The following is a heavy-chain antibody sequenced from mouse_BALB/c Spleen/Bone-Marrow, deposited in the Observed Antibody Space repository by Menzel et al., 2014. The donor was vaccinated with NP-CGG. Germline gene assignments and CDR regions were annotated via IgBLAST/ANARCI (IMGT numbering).Heavy chain of an antibody. J-gene: IGHJ3*01. V-gene: IGHV5-9-2*01. D-gene: IGHD2-4*01. CDR1: GFTFSNYG. CDR2: ISGGGGYT. Sequence: EVHLVESGGGLVKSGGSLNLSCAASGFTFSNYGMSWVRQTPEKRLEWVATISGGGGYTFYSDSVKGRFTISRDNAKNNLYLQLSSLRSEDTALYYCARHAYYDQTEVSFVYWGQGTLVTVSA. CDR3: ARHAYYDQTEVSFVY.